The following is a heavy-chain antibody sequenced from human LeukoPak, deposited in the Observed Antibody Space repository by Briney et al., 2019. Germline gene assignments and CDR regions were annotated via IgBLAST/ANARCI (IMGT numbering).Heavy chain of an antibody. J-gene: IGHJ6*02. V-gene: IGHV4-39*07. CDR3: ARGPPAKPGTGYYYGMDV. D-gene: IGHD2-2*01. Sequence: NTSETLSLTCTVSGGSISSSSYYWGWIRQPPGKGLEWIGSIYYSGSTYYNPSLKSRVTISVDMSKNQFSLKLSSVTAADTAVYYCARGPPAKPGTGYYYGMDVWGQGTTVTVSS. CDR1: GGSISSSSYY. CDR2: IYYSGST.